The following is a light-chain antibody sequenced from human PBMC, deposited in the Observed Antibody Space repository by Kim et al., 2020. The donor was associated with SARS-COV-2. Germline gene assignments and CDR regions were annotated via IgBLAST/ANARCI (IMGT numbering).Light chain of an antibody. CDR1: SSNIGNNF. V-gene: IGLV1-51*01. CDR3: ESWDSSLSVML. J-gene: IGLJ2*01. Sequence: QSVLTQPPSVSAAPGQKVTISCSGSSSNIGNNFVSWYQQLPGAAPKLLIYDNYKRPAGIPDRFSGSKSGTSATLGITGLQTGDDADYYCESWDSSLSVMLFGGGTQLTVL. CDR2: DNY.